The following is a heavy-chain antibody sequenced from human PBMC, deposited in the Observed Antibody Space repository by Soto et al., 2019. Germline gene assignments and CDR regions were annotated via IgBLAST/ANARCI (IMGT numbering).Heavy chain of an antibody. CDR3: ARDRAYYDSSGYYYVYFDY. J-gene: IGHJ4*02. V-gene: IGHV1-69*06. CDR1: GGTFSSYA. D-gene: IGHD3-22*01. CDR2: IIPIFGTA. Sequence: QVQLVQSEAEVKKPGSSVKVSCKASGGTFSSYAISWVRQAPGQGLEWMGGIIPIFGTANYAQKFQGRVTITADKSTSTAYMELSSLRSEDTAVYYCARDRAYYDSSGYYYVYFDYWGQGTLVTVSS.